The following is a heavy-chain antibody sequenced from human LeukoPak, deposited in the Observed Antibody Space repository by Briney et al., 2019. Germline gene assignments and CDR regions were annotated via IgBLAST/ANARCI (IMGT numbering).Heavy chain of an antibody. Sequence: ASVKVSCKASGYTFTSYGIRWVRQAPGQGLEWMGWISAYNGNTNYAQKLQGRVTMTTDTSTSTAYMELRSLRSDDTAVYYCAREQKRYFDWLPRSYYGMDVWGQGTTVTVSS. J-gene: IGHJ6*02. CDR3: AREQKRYFDWLPRSYYGMDV. CDR2: ISAYNGNT. CDR1: GYTFTSYG. V-gene: IGHV1-18*01. D-gene: IGHD3-9*01.